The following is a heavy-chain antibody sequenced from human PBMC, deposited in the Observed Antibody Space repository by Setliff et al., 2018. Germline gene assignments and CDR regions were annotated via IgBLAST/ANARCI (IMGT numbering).Heavy chain of an antibody. CDR3: ARDPASSGYDTYYYYYCGMDV. V-gene: IGHV1-3*01. D-gene: IGHD5-12*01. CDR2: INAGNGNT. CDR1: GYTFTCYA. Sequence: ASVKVSCKASGYTFTCYAMHWVRQAPGQRLEWMGWINAGNGNTKYSQKFQGRVTITRHTSASTAYMEPSSLRSEDTAVYYCARDPASSGYDTYYYYYCGMDVWGQGTTVTVSS. J-gene: IGHJ6*02.